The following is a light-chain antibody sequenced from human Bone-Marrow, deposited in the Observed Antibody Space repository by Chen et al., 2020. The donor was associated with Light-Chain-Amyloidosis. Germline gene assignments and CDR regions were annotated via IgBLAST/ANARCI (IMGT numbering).Light chain of an antibody. CDR1: QSVSSN. CDR2: GAS. Sequence: EIVMTQSPATLSVSPGERATLSCRASQSVSSNLAWYQQKPDQAPRLLIYGASTRASGIPARFSGSGSGTEFTLTISSMQSEDVAVYYCQQYNDWPLWTFGQGTKVEIK. J-gene: IGKJ1*01. V-gene: IGKV3-15*01. CDR3: QQYNDWPLWT.